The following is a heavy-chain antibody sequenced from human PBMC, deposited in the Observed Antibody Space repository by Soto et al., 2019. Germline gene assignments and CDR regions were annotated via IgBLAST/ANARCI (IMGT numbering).Heavy chain of an antibody. J-gene: IGHJ4*02. Sequence: SETLSLTCPVSGGSISSYYWRWIRQPPGKGLEWIGYIYYSGSTNYNPSLKSRVTISVDTSKNQFSLKLSSVTAADTAVYYCARAPANYCDSSGFFDYWGQATLVTVSS. D-gene: IGHD3-22*01. V-gene: IGHV4-59*01. CDR1: GGSISSYY. CDR2: IYYSGST. CDR3: ARAPANYCDSSGFFDY.